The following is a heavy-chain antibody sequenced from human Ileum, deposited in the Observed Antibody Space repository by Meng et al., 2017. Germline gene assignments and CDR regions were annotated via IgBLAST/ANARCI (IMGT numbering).Heavy chain of an antibody. CDR2: IKEDGRET. V-gene: IGHV3-7*01. CDR3: ARESRSSGY. D-gene: IGHD6-25*01. Sequence: GESLKISCAASGFTFSNYWMTWVRQAPGKGLEWVANIKEDGRETYYVDSVKGRFTDSRDNAKNSLYLQMNSLRVEDTAVYYCARESRSSGYWGQGTLVTVSS. CDR1: GFTFSNYW. J-gene: IGHJ4*02.